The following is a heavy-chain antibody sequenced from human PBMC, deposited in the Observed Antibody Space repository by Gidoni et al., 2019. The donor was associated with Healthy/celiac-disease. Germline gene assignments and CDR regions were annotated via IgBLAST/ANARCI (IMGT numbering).Heavy chain of an antibody. V-gene: IGHV4-31*03. Sequence: QVQLQESGPGLVKPSQTLSLTCTVSGGSISSGGYYWSWIRQHPGKGLEWIGYIYYSGSPYYNPSLKSRVTISVDTSKNQFSLKLSSVTAADTAVYYCARKQQLGPGRYYYFDYWGQGTLVTVSS. CDR2: IYYSGSP. D-gene: IGHD6-13*01. J-gene: IGHJ4*02. CDR1: GGSISSGGYY. CDR3: ARKQQLGPGRYYYFDY.